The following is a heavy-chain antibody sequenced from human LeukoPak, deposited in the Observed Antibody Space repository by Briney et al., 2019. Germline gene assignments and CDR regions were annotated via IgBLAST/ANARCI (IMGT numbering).Heavy chain of an antibody. CDR2: ISSSSSTI. J-gene: IGHJ6*02. Sequence: PGGSLRLSCAASGFTFSSYSMSWVRQAPGKGLEWVSYISSSSSTIYYADSVKGRFTVSRDNARNSLYLEMSSLTAEDTAFYFCARGYGAGNYRRPYYGMDVWGPGTMVTVS. D-gene: IGHD3-10*01. V-gene: IGHV3-48*04. CDR3: ARGYGAGNYRRPYYGMDV. CDR1: GFTFSSYS.